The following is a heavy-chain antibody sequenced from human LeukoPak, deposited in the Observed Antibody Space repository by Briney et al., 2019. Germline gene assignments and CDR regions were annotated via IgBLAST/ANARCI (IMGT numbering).Heavy chain of an antibody. V-gene: IGHV4-59*01. Sequence: PSETRSLTCTVSGGSISSYYWSWIRQPPGKGLEWIGYIYYSGSTNYNPSLKSRVTISVDTSKNQFSLKLSSVTAADTAVYYCARMGLILPAEFDYWGQGTLVTVSS. CDR1: GGSISSYY. CDR2: IYYSGST. D-gene: IGHD2-2*01. J-gene: IGHJ4*02. CDR3: ARMGLILPAEFDY.